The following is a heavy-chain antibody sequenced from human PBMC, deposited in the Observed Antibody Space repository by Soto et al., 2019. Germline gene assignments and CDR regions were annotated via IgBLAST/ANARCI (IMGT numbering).Heavy chain of an antibody. CDR3: ATDESKYSSGWFSPSPVADY. CDR2: ISGSGGST. V-gene: IGHV3-23*01. CDR1: GFTFSSYA. Sequence: GGSLRLSCAASGFTFSSYAMSWVRQAPGKGLEWVSAISGSGGSTYYADSVKGRFTISRDNSKNTLYLQMNSLRAEDTAVYYCATDESKYSSGWFSPSPVADYWGQGTLVTVSS. J-gene: IGHJ4*02. D-gene: IGHD6-19*01.